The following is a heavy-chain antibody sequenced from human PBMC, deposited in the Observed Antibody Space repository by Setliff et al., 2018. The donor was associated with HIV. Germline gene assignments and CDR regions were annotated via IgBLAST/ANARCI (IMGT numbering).Heavy chain of an antibody. CDR2: INPTGGST. CDR1: GYSFTNHY. V-gene: IGHV1-46*01. CDR3: ASAGAWQRNALDI. J-gene: IGHJ3*02. D-gene: IGHD5-12*01. Sequence: GASVKVSCKPSGYSFTNHYMHWVRQAPGQGLEWMGVINPTGGSTRNTQKFQGRVAMTRDTSTSTVYMELSSLRSEDTAVYYCASAGAWQRNALDIWGQGTVVTV.